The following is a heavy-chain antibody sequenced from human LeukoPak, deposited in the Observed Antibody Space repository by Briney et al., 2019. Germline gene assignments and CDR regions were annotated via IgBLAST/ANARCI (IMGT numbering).Heavy chain of an antibody. D-gene: IGHD6-13*01. CDR1: GFTFSSYS. CDR3: ARIPAAAGRGY. V-gene: IGHV3-21*01. Sequence: GGSLRLSCVASGFTFSSYSMNWVRQAPGKGLEWVSSISSSSSYIYYADSVKGRFTISRDNAKNSLYLQMNSLRAEDTAVYYCARIPAAAGRGYWGQGTLVTVSS. J-gene: IGHJ4*02. CDR2: ISSSSSYI.